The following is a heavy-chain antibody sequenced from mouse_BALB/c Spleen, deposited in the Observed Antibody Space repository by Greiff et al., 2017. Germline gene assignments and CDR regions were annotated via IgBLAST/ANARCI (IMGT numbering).Heavy chain of an antibody. CDR3: ARRTVVATRLGNYFDY. V-gene: IGHV14-3*02. Sequence: EVQLQESGAELVKPGASVKLSCTASGFNIKDTYMHWVKQRPEHGLEWIGRIDPANGNTKYDPKFQGKATITADTSSNTAYLQLSSLTSEDTDVYYCARRTVVATRLGNYFDYWGQGTTLTVSS. CDR2: IDPANGNT. J-gene: IGHJ2*01. D-gene: IGHD1-1*01. CDR1: GFNIKDTY.